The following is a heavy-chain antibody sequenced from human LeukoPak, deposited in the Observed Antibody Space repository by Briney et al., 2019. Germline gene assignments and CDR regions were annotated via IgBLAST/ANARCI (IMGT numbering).Heavy chain of an antibody. CDR2: IYHSGST. J-gene: IGHJ3*02. CDR1: GGSISSGGYS. CDR3: ARDAFDDYGDHDAFDI. Sequence: SETLSLTCAVSGGSISSGGYSWSWIRQPPGTGLEWIGYIYHSGSTYYNPSLKSRVTISVDRSKNQFSLKLSSVTAADTAVYYCARDAFDDYGDHDAFDIWGQGTMVTVSS. V-gene: IGHV4-30-2*01. D-gene: IGHD4-17*01.